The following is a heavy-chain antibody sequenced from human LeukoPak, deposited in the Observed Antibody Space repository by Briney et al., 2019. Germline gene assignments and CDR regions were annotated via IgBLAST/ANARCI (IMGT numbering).Heavy chain of an antibody. V-gene: IGHV3-49*04. Sequence: GGSLSLSRTLSRFSHGDYDMSGVRQAPRRGVEWVGFIRGKPHDATLQYAASVRHRFTTSRDDSKRLAYLQMNSLKSQDTAVYSCTQWGQLRYWGEGTLLSVSS. CDR1: RFSHGDYD. D-gene: IGHD1-26*01. CDR2: IRGKPHDATL. J-gene: IGHJ4*02. CDR3: TQWGQLRY.